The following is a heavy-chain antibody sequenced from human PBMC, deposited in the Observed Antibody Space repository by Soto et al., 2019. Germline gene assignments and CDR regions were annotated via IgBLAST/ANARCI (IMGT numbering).Heavy chain of an antibody. J-gene: IGHJ5*02. CDR1: GFTFSSYS. CDR3: ARECCSRTNCLNSIDP. Sequence: GGSLRLSCAASGFTFSSYSMNWVRQAPGKGLEWVSYISSSSSTIYYADSVKGRFTISRDNAKNSLYLQMNSLRAEDTAVYYCARECCSRTNCLNSIDPWGQGTLVTVSS. D-gene: IGHD2-2*01. CDR2: ISSSSSTI. V-gene: IGHV3-48*01.